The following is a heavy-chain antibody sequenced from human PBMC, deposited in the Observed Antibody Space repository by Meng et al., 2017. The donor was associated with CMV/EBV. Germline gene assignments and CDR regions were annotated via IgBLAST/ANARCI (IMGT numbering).Heavy chain of an antibody. CDR3: ARGGIAAAGLH. CDR2: IYYSGST. V-gene: IGHV4-39*07. D-gene: IGHD6-13*01. J-gene: IGHJ4*02. Sequence: QLQLQASGPGLVKPSETLSLTCTVSGGPISSSSYYWGWTRQPPGKGLEWIGSIYYSGSTYYNPSLKSRVTISVDTSKNQFSLKLSSVTAADTAVYYCARGGIAAAGLHWGQGTLVTVSS. CDR1: GGPISSSSYY.